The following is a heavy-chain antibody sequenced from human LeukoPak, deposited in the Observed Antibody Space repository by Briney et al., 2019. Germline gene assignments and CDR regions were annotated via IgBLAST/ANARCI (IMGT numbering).Heavy chain of an antibody. J-gene: IGHJ4*02. D-gene: IGHD4-23*01. Sequence: SETLSLTCTVSGGSVSSGSYYWSWIRQPPGKGLEWIGYIYYSGSTNYNPSLKSRVTISVDRSKNQFSLKLSSVTAADTAVYYCARGRTTVVTPYYFDYWGQGTLVTVSS. CDR3: ARGRTTVVTPYYFDY. V-gene: IGHV4-61*01. CDR1: GGSVSSGSYY. CDR2: IYYSGST.